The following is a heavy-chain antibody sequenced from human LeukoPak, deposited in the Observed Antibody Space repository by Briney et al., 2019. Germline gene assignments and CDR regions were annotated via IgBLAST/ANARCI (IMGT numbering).Heavy chain of an antibody. D-gene: IGHD1-26*01. CDR3: ARLGVGAPDY. V-gene: IGHV4-61*02. Sequence: SETLSLTCTVSGGSISSGSYYWSWIRQPAGKGLEWIRRIYTSGSTNYNPSLKSRVTISVDTSKNQFSLKLSSVTAADTAVYYCARLGVGAPDYWGQGTLVTVSS. J-gene: IGHJ4*02. CDR2: IYTSGST. CDR1: GGSISSGSYY.